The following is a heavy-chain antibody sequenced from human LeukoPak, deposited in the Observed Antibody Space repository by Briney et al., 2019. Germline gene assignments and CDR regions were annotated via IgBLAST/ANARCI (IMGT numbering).Heavy chain of an antibody. D-gene: IGHD4-17*01. Sequence: GRSLRLSCAASGFTVSSNYMSWVRQAPGKGLEWVSVIYSGGSTYYADSVKGRFTISRDNSKNTLYLQMNSLRAEDTAVYYCARDLGDYQYYYYGMDVWGQGTTVTVSS. CDR1: GFTVSSNY. CDR3: ARDLGDYQYYYYGMDV. CDR2: IYSGGST. J-gene: IGHJ6*02. V-gene: IGHV3-53*01.